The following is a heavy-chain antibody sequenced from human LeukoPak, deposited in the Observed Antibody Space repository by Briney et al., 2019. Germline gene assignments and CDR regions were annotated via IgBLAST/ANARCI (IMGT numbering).Heavy chain of an antibody. J-gene: IGHJ5*02. Sequence: ASVKVSCKASGYTFTGYYMHWVRQAPGQGLEWMGWINPNSGGTNYAQKFQGRVTMTRDTSISTAYMELSRLRSEYLTVYYCAIVYYEASGYYSTYWFDPWGQGTLVTVSS. CDR3: AIVYYEASGYYSTYWFDP. D-gene: IGHD3-22*01. CDR2: INPNSGGT. V-gene: IGHV1-2*02. CDR1: GYTFTGYY.